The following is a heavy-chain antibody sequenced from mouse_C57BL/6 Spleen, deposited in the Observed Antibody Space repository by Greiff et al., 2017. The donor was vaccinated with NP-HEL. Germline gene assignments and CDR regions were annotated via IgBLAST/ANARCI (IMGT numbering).Heavy chain of an antibody. Sequence: VQLQQSGAELVKPGASVKMSCKASGYTFTSYWITWVKQRPGQGLEWIGDIYPGSGSTNYNEKFKSKATLTVDTSSSTAYMQLSSLTSEDSAVYYCARYHLSNDGFDYWGQGTTLTVSS. J-gene: IGHJ2*01. CDR2: IYPGSGST. CDR3: ARYHLSNDGFDY. D-gene: IGHD2-12*01. V-gene: IGHV1-55*01. CDR1: GYTFTSYW.